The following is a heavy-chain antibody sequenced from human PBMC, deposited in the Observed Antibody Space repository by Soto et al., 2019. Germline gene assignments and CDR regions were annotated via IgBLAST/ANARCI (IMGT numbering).Heavy chain of an antibody. CDR2: IDPSDSYT. V-gene: IGHV5-10-1*01. D-gene: IGHD3-22*01. J-gene: IGHJ4*02. CDR1: GYSFTSYW. CDR3: ARLDDPAYYYDSSGYYYRDF. Sequence: PGESLKISCKGSGYSFTSYWISWVRQMPGKGLEWMGRIDPSDSYTNYSPSFQGHVTISADKSISTAYLQWSSLKASDTAMYYCARLDDPAYYYDSSGYYYRDFWGQGTLVTVSS.